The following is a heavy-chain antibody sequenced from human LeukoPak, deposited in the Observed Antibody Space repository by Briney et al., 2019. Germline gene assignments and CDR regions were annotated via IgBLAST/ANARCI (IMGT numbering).Heavy chain of an antibody. V-gene: IGHV1-69*13. CDR1: GGTFSSYA. CDR2: IIPIFGTA. J-gene: IGHJ5*02. CDR3: ARDLRNYDSSGEFDP. Sequence: SVKVSCKASGGTFSSYAVNWVRQAPGQGLEWMGGIIPIFGTANYAQKFQGRVTITADESTSTAYMELSSLRSEDTAVYYCARDLRNYDSSGEFDPWGQGTLVTVSS. D-gene: IGHD3-22*01.